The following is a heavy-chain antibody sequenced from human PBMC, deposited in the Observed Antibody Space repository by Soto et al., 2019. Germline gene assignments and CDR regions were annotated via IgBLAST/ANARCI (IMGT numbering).Heavy chain of an antibody. V-gene: IGHV3-49*03. J-gene: IGHJ6*02. CDR3: TRGGRGYYYDSSGYSLYYYVMDV. Sequence: GGSLRLSCTASGFTFGDYAMSWFRQAPGKGLEWVGFIRRKAYGGTTEYAASVKGRFTISRDDSRSIAYLQMNSLETEDTAVYYCTRGGRGYYYDSSGYSLYYYVMDVCGQGSSVPVAS. CDR2: IRRKAYGGTT. D-gene: IGHD3-22*01. CDR1: GFTFGDYA.